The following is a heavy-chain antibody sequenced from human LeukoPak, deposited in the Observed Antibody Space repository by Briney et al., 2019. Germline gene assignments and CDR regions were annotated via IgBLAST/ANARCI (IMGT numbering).Heavy chain of an antibody. CDR2: ISAYNGNT. CDR1: GYTFTSYG. Sequence: GASVKVSRKASGYTFTSYGISWVRQAPGQGLEWMGWISAYNGNTNYAQKLQGRVTMTTDTSTSTAYMELRGLRSDDTAVYYCARSIVGATYSVYWGQGTLVTVSS. J-gene: IGHJ4*02. D-gene: IGHD1-26*01. V-gene: IGHV1-18*01. CDR3: ARSIVGATYSVY.